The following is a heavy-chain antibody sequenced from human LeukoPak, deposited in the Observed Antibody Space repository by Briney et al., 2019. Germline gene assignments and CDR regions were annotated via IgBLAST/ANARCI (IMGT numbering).Heavy chain of an antibody. J-gene: IGHJ4*02. Sequence: YPSETLSLTCTVSGGSISSYYWSWIRQPPGKGLEWIGSIYYSGSTYYNPSLKSRVTISVDTSKNQFSLKLSSVTAADTAVYYCARRAGAYSHPYDYWGQGTLVTVSS. CDR3: ARRAGAYSHPYDY. CDR1: GGSISSYY. D-gene: IGHD4/OR15-4a*01. V-gene: IGHV4-39*07. CDR2: IYYSGST.